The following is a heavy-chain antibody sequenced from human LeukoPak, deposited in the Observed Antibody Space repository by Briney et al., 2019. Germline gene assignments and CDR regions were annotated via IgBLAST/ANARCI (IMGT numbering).Heavy chain of an antibody. CDR2: IRYDGSNK. CDR3: VTGVDTAMVFDI. Sequence: GGSLRLSCAASGFTFSSYGMHWVRQAPGKGLEWVAFIRYDGSNKYYADSEKGRFTISRDNSKNTLYLQINSLRAEDTAVYYCVTGVDTAMVFDIWGQGTMVTVSS. V-gene: IGHV3-30*02. D-gene: IGHD5-18*01. J-gene: IGHJ3*02. CDR1: GFTFSSYG.